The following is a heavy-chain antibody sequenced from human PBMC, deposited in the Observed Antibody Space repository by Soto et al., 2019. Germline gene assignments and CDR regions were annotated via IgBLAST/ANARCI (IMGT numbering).Heavy chain of an antibody. Sequence: GGSLRLSCAASGFTFSSYSMNWVRQAPGKGLEWVSYISSSSSTIYYADSVKGRFTISRDNAKNSLYLQMNSLRDEDTAVYYCARDAPETYYYYGMDVWGQGTTVTVSS. CDR3: ARDAPETYYYYGMDV. V-gene: IGHV3-48*02. J-gene: IGHJ6*02. CDR2: ISSSSSTI. CDR1: GFTFSSYS.